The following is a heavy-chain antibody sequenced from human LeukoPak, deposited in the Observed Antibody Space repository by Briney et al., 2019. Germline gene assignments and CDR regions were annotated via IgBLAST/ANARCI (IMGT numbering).Heavy chain of an antibody. CDR3: ARKNGLDY. J-gene: IGHJ4*02. Sequence: AGGSLRLSCAAPGFTFSSYWMSWVRQAPGKGLEWVANIKQDGSEKYYVDSVKGRFTISRDNAKNSLYLQMNSLRAEDTAVYYCARKNGLDYWGQGTLVTVPS. CDR2: IKQDGSEK. CDR1: GFTFSSYW. V-gene: IGHV3-7*01.